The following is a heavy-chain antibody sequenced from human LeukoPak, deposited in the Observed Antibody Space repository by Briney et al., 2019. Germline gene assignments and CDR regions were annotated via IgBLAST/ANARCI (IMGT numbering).Heavy chain of an antibody. Sequence: GSLRLSCVASGFIFSDYGIQWVRQAPGKGLEWIGSIYHSGSTYYNPSLKSRVTISVDTSKNQFSLKLSSVTAADTAVYYCASPAMAFIDQGRYNYYYYMDVWGKGTTVTVSS. CDR2: IYHSGST. J-gene: IGHJ6*03. CDR3: ASPAMAFIDQGRYNYYYYMDV. V-gene: IGHV4-38-2*01. CDR1: GFIFSDYG. D-gene: IGHD5-18*01.